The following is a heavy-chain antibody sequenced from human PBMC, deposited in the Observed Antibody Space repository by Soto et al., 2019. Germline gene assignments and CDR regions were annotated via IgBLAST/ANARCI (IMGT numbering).Heavy chain of an antibody. D-gene: IGHD2-21*01. V-gene: IGHV4-59*08. CDR2: IYYSGST. CDR3: ARRYGGAFDY. Sequence: ESLSLTCTVSGGSISSYYWSWIRQPPGKGLEWIGYIYYSGSTNYNPSLKSRVTISVDTSKNQFSLKLSSVTAADTAVYYCARRYGGAFDYWGQGTLVTVSS. CDR1: GGSISSYY. J-gene: IGHJ4*02.